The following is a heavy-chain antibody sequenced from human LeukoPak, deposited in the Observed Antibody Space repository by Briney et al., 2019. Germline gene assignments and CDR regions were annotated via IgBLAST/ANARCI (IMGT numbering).Heavy chain of an antibody. CDR2: ISYDGSNK. J-gene: IGHJ4*02. Sequence: PGGSLRLSCAASGFTFSTYGMHWVRQAPGKGLEWVAVISYDGSNKYYADSVRGRFTISRDNSKTTLYLQMNSLRAEDTAVYYCAKDKGLDWFLILSGPPRDFDYWGQGTLVTVSS. CDR3: AKDKGLDWFLILSGPPRDFDY. CDR1: GFTFSTYG. D-gene: IGHD3-9*01. V-gene: IGHV3-30*18.